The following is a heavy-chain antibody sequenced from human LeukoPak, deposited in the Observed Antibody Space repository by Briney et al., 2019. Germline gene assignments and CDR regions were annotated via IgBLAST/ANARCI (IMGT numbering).Heavy chain of an antibody. V-gene: IGHV3-23*01. CDR2: ISGSGGTT. J-gene: IGHJ3*02. Sequence: GGSLRLSCAASGFTSSTYFMSWVRQAPGKGLEWVSVISGSGGTTYYADSVKGRFTISRDNSKNTVYLQMGSLRAEDTAIYYCAKRTFYIWGQGTMVTVSS. CDR1: GFTSSTYF. CDR3: AKRTFYI.